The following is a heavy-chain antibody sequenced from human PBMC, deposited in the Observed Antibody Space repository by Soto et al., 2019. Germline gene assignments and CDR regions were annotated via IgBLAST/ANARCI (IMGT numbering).Heavy chain of an antibody. Sequence: ASVKVSCKASGYTFTSYYMHWVRQAPGQGLEWMGIINPSGGSTSYAQKFQGRVTMTRDTSTSTVYMELSSLRSEDTAMYYCARDLVTPGTTGTTTGFDYWGQGTLVTVSS. D-gene: IGHD1-1*01. CDR1: GYTFTSYY. J-gene: IGHJ4*02. CDR2: INPSGGST. CDR3: ARDLVTPGTTGTTTGFDY. V-gene: IGHV1-46*03.